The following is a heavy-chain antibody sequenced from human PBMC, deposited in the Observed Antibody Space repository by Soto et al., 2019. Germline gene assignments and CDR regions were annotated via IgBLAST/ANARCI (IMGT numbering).Heavy chain of an antibody. D-gene: IGHD3-10*01. J-gene: IGHJ4*02. CDR3: ARLHTGSGSLDY. V-gene: IGHV4-59*01. CDR2: IYYSGST. CDR1: GGSISSYY. Sequence: SETLSLTCTVSGGSISSYYWSWIRQPPGKGLEWIGYIYYSGSTNYNPSLKSRVTISVDTSKNQFSLKLSSVTAADTAVYYCARLHTGSGSLDYWGQGTLVTVSS.